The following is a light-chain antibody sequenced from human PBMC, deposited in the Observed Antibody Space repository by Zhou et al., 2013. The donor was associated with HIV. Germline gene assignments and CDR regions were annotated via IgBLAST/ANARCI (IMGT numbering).Light chain of an antibody. J-gene: IGKJ1*01. V-gene: IGKV3-20*01. CDR3: QQYGTSPPWT. Sequence: EIVLTQSPATLSLSPGERATLSCKASQSVSSYLAWYQQKPGQAPRLLIYGASSRATGIPDRFSGSGSGTDFTLTISSLEPEDFAVYYCQQYGTSPPWTFGLGTKVEIK. CDR2: GAS. CDR1: QSVSSY.